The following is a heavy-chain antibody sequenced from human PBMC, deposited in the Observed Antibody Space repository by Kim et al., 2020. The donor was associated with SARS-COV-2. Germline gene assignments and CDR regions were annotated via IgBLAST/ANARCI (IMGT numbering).Heavy chain of an antibody. CDR1: GGSFSGYY. Sequence: SETLSLTCAVYGGSFSGYYWSWIRQPPGKGLEWIGEINHSGSTNYNPSLKSRVTISVDMSKNQFSLKLSSVTAADTAVYYCARGGRIGGARAGYLVAHIWGQGTMVTVSS. CDR2: INHSGST. CDR3: ARGGRIGGARAGYLVAHI. J-gene: IGHJ3*02. V-gene: IGHV4-34*01. D-gene: IGHD6-25*01.